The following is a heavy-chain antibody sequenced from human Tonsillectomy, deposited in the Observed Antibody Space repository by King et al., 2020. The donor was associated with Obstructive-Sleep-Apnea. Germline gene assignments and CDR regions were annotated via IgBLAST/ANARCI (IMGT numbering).Heavy chain of an antibody. J-gene: IGHJ3*02. CDR1: GFTVSTNY. Sequence: VQLVESGGGLVQPGGSLRLSCAAAGFTVSTNYMTWVRQAPGKGLEWVSLIYSGCTTYYADSVKGRFTISRDNSKNTLYLQMNSLRAEDTAMFYCAKTAGAKGGAFDIWGQGTMVTVSS. CDR2: IYSGCTT. CDR3: AKTAGAKGGAFDI. D-gene: IGHD1-26*01. V-gene: IGHV3-66*01.